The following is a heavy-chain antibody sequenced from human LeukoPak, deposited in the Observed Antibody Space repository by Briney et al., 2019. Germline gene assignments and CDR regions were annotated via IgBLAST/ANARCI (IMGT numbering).Heavy chain of an antibody. CDR1: GGSISSGGYY. D-gene: IGHD3-10*01. CDR3: ARVTFGELLGKYTWFDP. CDR2: IYYSGST. V-gene: IGHV4-61*08. J-gene: IGHJ5*02. Sequence: SETLSLTCTVSGGSISSGGYYWSWIRQHPGKGLEWIGYIYYSGSTNYNPSLKSRVTISVDTSKNQFSLKLSSVTAADTAVYYCARVTFGELLGKYTWFDPGGQGTLVTVSS.